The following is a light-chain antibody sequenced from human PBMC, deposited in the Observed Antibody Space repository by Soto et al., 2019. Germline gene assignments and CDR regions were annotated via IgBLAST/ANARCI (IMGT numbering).Light chain of an antibody. V-gene: IGKV1-39*01. Sequence: DIQMTQSPSSLSASVGDRVTITCRASRNIDNSLNWYQHQLGKAPKLLIYGASRLQSGVPSTFSGSGSGTDFILTITSLQPEDFATYYCQQSHSTPYTFGQGTKLEIK. CDR2: GAS. CDR1: RNIDNS. CDR3: QQSHSTPYT. J-gene: IGKJ2*01.